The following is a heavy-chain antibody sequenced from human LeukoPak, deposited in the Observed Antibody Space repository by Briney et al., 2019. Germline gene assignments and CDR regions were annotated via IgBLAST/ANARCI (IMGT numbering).Heavy chain of an antibody. Sequence: PGGSLRLSCAASGFTFSSYAMSWVRQAPGKGLEWVSAISGSGGSTYYADSVKGRFTISRDNSKNTLYLQMNSLRAEDTAVYYCARHYDILSGYYSPNPYFDYWGQGTLVTVSS. J-gene: IGHJ4*02. CDR1: GFTFSSYA. CDR2: ISGSGGST. CDR3: ARHYDILSGYYSPNPYFDY. D-gene: IGHD3-9*01. V-gene: IGHV3-23*01.